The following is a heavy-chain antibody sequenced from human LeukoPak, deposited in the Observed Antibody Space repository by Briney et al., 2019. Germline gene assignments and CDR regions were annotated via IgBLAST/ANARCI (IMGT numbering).Heavy chain of an antibody. CDR3: TRQWLRVMDV. D-gene: IGHD6-19*01. J-gene: IGHJ6*04. Sequence: GGSLRLSCASSGFTFTAYSMNWVRQAPGRGLEWISLISSSGHYIYYADSLKGRFTISRDNANSSLYLQISTLKAEDTAVYYCTRQWLRVMDVWGKGTTVTVSS. V-gene: IGHV3-21*01. CDR2: ISSSGHYI. CDR1: GFTFTAYS.